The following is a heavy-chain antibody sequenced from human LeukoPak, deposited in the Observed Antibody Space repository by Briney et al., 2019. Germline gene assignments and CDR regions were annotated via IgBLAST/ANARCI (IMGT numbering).Heavy chain of an antibody. D-gene: IGHD6-6*01. CDR3: ASCRGLVSFDY. V-gene: IGHV3-7*01. Sequence: GGSLRLSCVVSGFTFSTYWMSWVRQAPGKGREWVANIKQDGSERYYVDSVKGRFTISRDNAKNSLYLQMNSLRGEDTAVYYCASCRGLVSFDYWGQGTLVTVSS. CDR2: IKQDGSER. J-gene: IGHJ4*02. CDR1: GFTFSTYW.